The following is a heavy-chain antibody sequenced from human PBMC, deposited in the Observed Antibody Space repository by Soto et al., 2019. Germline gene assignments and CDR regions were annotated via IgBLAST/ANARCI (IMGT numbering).Heavy chain of an antibody. J-gene: IGHJ6*02. CDR2: ISSSSSYI. Sequence: GGSLRLSCAASGFTFSSYSMNWVRQAPGKGLEWVSSISSSSSYIYYADSVKGRFTISRDNAKNSLYLQMNSLRAEDTAVYYCARDVVLWFGELSGGMDVWGQGNTVTVSS. D-gene: IGHD3-10*01. V-gene: IGHV3-21*01. CDR3: ARDVVLWFGELSGGMDV. CDR1: GFTFSSYS.